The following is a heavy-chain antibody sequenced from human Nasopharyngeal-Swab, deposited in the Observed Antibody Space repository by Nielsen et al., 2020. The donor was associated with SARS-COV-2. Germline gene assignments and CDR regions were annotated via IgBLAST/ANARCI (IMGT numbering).Heavy chain of an antibody. CDR2: INHSGST. Sequence: RQAPGKGLEWIGEINHSGSTNYNPSLKSRVTISVDTSKNQFSLKLSSVTAADTAVYYCARTLMSGWYPNTYYYGMDVWGQGTTVTVSS. J-gene: IGHJ6*02. V-gene: IGHV4-34*01. D-gene: IGHD6-19*01. CDR3: ARTLMSGWYPNTYYYGMDV.